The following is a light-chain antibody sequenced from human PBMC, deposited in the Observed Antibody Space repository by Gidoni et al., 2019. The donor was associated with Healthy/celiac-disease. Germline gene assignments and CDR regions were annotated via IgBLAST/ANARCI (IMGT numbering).Light chain of an antibody. CDR3: CSYAGSSTWV. CDR1: SSDVGSYKL. CDR2: EVS. J-gene: IGLJ2*01. V-gene: IGLV2-23*02. Sequence: QSALTQPASVSGSPGQSITIYCTGTSSDVGSYKLVSLYQQHPGKAPKLMIYEVSKRPSGGSNRFSGSKSGNTASLTISGLQAEDEADYYCCSYAGSSTWVFGGGTKLTVL.